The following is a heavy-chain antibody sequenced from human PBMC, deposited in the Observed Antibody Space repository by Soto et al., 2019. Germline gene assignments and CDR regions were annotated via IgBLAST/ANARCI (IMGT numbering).Heavy chain of an antibody. D-gene: IGHD5-12*01. J-gene: IGHJ4*02. CDR2: IYYSGST. CDR1: GGSISSYY. CDR3: ARGTSRDMATIGAVDY. Sequence: SETLSLTCTVSGGSISSYYWSWIRQPPGKGLEWIGYIYYSGSTNYNPSLKSRVTISVDTSKNQFSLKLSSVTAADTAVYYCARGTSRDMATIGAVDYWAQGTLVTVSS. V-gene: IGHV4-59*01.